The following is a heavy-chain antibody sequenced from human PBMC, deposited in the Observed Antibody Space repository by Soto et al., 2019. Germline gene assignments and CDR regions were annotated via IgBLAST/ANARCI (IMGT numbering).Heavy chain of an antibody. Sequence: QVQLQESGPGLVKPSETLSLSCTVSGDSVSSYYWSWIRQLPGRGLEWIGYIYISGHTNYNPSLKSRVTISRDTSEKRFSRNLKSVTAADTAVYYCARGVLRYYHYGMDVWGQGTTVTVSS. CDR1: GDSVSSYY. CDR2: IYISGHT. J-gene: IGHJ6*02. CDR3: ARGVLRYYHYGMDV. V-gene: IGHV4-59*02.